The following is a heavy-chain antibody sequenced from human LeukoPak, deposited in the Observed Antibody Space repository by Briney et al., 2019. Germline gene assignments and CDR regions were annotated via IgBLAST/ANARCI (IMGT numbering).Heavy chain of an antibody. J-gene: IGHJ4*02. V-gene: IGHV3-7*01. CDR2: IMQDGGDD. CDR3: ARDWVSLSSGRVFDY. D-gene: IGHD3-22*01. Sequence: PGGSLRLSCAASGFTFSSYWMSWVRQAPGKGRVGVANIMQDGGDDYYVDSVKGRFTVSRYNAQTSLYLQMNVLRVEDTAIYHCARDWVSLSSGRVFDYWGQGTPVTVS. CDR1: GFTFSSYW.